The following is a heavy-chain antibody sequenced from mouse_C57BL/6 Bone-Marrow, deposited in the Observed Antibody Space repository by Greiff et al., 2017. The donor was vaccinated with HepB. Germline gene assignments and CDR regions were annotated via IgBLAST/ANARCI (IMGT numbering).Heavy chain of an antibody. Sequence: EVKLVESGGDLVKPGGSLKLSCAASGFTFSSYGMSWVRQTPDKRLEWVATISSGGSYTYYPDSVKGRFTISRDNAKNTLYLQMSSLKSEDTAMYYCARRSMNTVVALYYAMDYWGQGTSVTVAA. J-gene: IGHJ4*01. CDR1: GFTFSSYG. D-gene: IGHD1-1*01. CDR2: ISSGGSYT. CDR3: ARRSMNTVVALYYAMDY. V-gene: IGHV5-6*02.